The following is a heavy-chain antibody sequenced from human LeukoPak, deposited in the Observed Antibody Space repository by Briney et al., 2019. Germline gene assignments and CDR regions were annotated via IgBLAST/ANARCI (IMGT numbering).Heavy chain of an antibody. J-gene: IGHJ4*02. CDR2: VRPGDGPT. V-gene: IGHV3-23*01. CDR3: TRDHITSWQIDF. D-gene: IGHD2-2*01. Sequence: GGSLRLSCAASGFTYRNYGMSWVRQAPGMGLEWVSHVRPGDGPTTYAESVKGRFTISRDNSKNTVSLQMNSLRVEDTAVYYCTRDHITSWQIDFWGQGTMVTVSS. CDR1: GFTYRNYG.